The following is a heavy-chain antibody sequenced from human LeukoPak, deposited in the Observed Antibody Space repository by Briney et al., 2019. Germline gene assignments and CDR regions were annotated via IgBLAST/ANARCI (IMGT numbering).Heavy chain of an antibody. CDR1: GLSFSSSG. CDR3: ARDPYYGSGKYYHGMDL. CDR2: ISSTGSTI. Sequence: PGGSLRLSCAASGLSFSSSGMNWVRQAPGKGLEWVSYISSTGSTIYYADSVKGRFTISRDNARSSLFLSMNSLRAEDTAVYYCARDPYYGSGKYYHGMDLWGQGTTVTVSS. J-gene: IGHJ6*02. D-gene: IGHD3-10*01. V-gene: IGHV3-48*03.